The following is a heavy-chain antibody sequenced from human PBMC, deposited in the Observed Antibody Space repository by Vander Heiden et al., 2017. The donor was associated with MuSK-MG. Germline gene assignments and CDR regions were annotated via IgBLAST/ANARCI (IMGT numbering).Heavy chain of an antibody. CDR2: ISSSSSYI. V-gene: IGHV3-21*01. CDR1: GSPFSSYS. Sequence: EVQLVESGGGLVKPGGSLSLSCAASGSPFSSYSMNWVRQAPGKGLEWVSSISSSSSYIYYADAVKGRFTISRDNAKKSLYLKMKSMRAEDTAVYYFARRAAAGLYFDYWGQGTLVTVSS. CDR3: ARRAAAGLYFDY. D-gene: IGHD6-13*01. J-gene: IGHJ4*02.